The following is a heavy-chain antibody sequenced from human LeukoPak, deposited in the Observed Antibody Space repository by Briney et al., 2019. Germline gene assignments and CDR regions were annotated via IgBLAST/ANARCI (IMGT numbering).Heavy chain of an antibody. J-gene: IGHJ4*02. D-gene: IGHD3-9*01. V-gene: IGHV4-59*08. CDR2: IYYSGST. CDR3: ARRVRYYDILTGYYDY. CDR1: GDSISSYY. Sequence: SETLSHTCTVSGDSISSYYWSWIRQPPGKGLEWIGYIYYSGSTNYNPSLKSRVTISVDTSKDQFSLKLSSVTAADTAVYYCARRVRYYDILTGYYDYWGQGTLVTVSS.